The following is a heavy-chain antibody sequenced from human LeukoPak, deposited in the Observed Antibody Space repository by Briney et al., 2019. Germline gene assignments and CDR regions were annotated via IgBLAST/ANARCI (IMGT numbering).Heavy chain of an antibody. V-gene: IGHV1-46*01. CDR1: GYTFTGYY. J-gene: IGHJ4*02. D-gene: IGHD5-24*01. CDR2: INPDVGST. Sequence: ASVKVSCKASGYTFTGYYMHWVRQAPGQGLEWVGIINPDVGSTSYAQRFQGRITLTRDTSTSTVYMELSSLRFDDTAVYYCARAPDNYGIDDYWGQGTLVTVSS. CDR3: ARAPDNYGIDDY.